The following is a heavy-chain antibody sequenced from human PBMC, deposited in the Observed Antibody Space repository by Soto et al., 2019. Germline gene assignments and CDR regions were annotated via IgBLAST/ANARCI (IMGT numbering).Heavy chain of an antibody. CDR2: ISSSGVSS. D-gene: IGHD3-22*01. Sequence: PGGSLRLSCAASGFTFTSYAMSWVRQAPGKGLEWVSTISSSGVSSNHADSVKGRFTISRDNSKNTLYLQMNSLRAEDTAVYFCAKDLAYDTSGYYHGNFDSWGQGTLVTVSS. CDR3: AKDLAYDTSGYYHGNFDS. V-gene: IGHV3-23*01. J-gene: IGHJ4*02. CDR1: GFTFTSYA.